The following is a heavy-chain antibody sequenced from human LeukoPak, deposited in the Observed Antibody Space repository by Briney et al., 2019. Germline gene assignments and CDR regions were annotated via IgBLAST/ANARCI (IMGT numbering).Heavy chain of an antibody. CDR3: ARDDEKYGSGRPYDY. V-gene: IGHV3-23*01. J-gene: IGHJ4*02. Sequence: PGGSLRLSCAASGFTFSSYAMSWVRQAPGKGLEWVSAICGSGGCTYYADSVKGRFTISRDNSKNTLYLQMNSLRAEDTAVYYCARDDEKYGSGRPYDYWGQGTLVTVSS. CDR1: GFTFSSYA. CDR2: ICGSGGCT. D-gene: IGHD3-10*01.